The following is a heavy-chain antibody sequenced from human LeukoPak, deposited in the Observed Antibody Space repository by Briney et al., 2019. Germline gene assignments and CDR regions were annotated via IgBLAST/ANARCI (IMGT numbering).Heavy chain of an antibody. Sequence: PGGSLRLSCAASGFTFSSYVMNWVRQAPGKGLEWVSVISGGGGSTYYADSVKGRFTISRDNAKNSLYLQMNSLRAEDTAVYYCARDGHYDAFDIWGQGTMVTVSS. CDR2: ISGGGGST. CDR3: ARDGHYDAFDI. J-gene: IGHJ3*02. V-gene: IGHV3-23*01. CDR1: GFTFSSYV. D-gene: IGHD1-26*01.